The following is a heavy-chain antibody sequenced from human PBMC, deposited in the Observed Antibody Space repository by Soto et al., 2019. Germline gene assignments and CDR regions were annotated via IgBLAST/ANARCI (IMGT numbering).Heavy chain of an antibody. CDR2: INHSGST. D-gene: IGHD6-13*01. Sequence: SETLSLTSAVYGGSFSGYYWSWIRQPPGKGLEWIGEINHSGSTNYNPSLKSRVTISVDTSKNQFSLKLSSVTAADTAVYYCARGKYSSSWYFEARYYYGMDVWGQGTTVTVS. CDR1: GGSFSGYY. V-gene: IGHV4-34*01. CDR3: ARGKYSSSWYFEARYYYGMDV. J-gene: IGHJ6*02.